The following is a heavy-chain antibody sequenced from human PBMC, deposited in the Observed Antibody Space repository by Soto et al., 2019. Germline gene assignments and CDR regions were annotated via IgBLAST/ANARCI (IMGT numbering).Heavy chain of an antibody. J-gene: IGHJ6*02. CDR2: ISGSGGST. CDR1: GFTFSSYA. V-gene: IGHV3-23*01. D-gene: IGHD3-10*02. Sequence: EVQLLESGGGLVQPGGSLRLSCAASGFTFSSYAMSWVRQAPGKGLEWVSAISGSGGSTYYADSVKDRLTIARDNSKNTLYLQMNSLRADDTAVYYCAKYVLTMLRRTDVWVQGTTVTVSS. CDR3: AKYVLTMLRRTDV.